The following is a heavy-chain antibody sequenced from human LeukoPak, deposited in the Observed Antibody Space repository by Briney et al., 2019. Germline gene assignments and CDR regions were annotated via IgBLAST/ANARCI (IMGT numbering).Heavy chain of an antibody. J-gene: IGHJ4*02. CDR2: IYGGGIST. CDR3: ARMFFFDASGYYPLFDF. D-gene: IGHD3-22*01. V-gene: IGHV3-23*03. Sequence: GGSLRLSCAASGFTFSSYAMSWVRQAPGKGLEWVSVIYGGGISTYYADSVKGRFTISRDNSKNTLYLEMNSLRAEDTAVYYCARMFFFDASGYYPLFDFWGQGTLVTVSS. CDR1: GFTFSSYA.